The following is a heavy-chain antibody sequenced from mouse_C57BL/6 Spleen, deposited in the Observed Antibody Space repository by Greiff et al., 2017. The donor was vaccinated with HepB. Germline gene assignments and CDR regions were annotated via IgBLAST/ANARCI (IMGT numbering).Heavy chain of an antibody. J-gene: IGHJ2*01. Sequence: QVHVKQPGAELVMPGASVKLSCKASGYTFTSYWMHWVKQRPGQGLEWIGEIDPSDSYTNYNQKFKGKSTLTVDKSSSTAYMQLSSLTSEDSAVYYCARSPYGSRFDYWGQGTTLTVSS. D-gene: IGHD1-1*01. CDR3: ARSPYGSRFDY. CDR2: IDPSDSYT. CDR1: GYTFTSYW. V-gene: IGHV1-69*01.